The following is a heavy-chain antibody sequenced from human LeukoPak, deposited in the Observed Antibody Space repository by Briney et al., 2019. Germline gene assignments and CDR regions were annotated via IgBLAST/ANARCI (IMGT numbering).Heavy chain of an antibody. CDR3: ARGGDGSYAYYYYMDV. D-gene: IGHD1-26*01. J-gene: IGHJ6*03. Sequence: GASVKVSCTASGYTFTGYYMHWVRQAPGQGLEWMGWINPNSGGTNYAQKFQGRVTMTRDTSISTAYMELSRLRSDDTAVYYCARGGDGSYAYYYYMDVWGKGTTVTISS. V-gene: IGHV1-2*02. CDR1: GYTFTGYY. CDR2: INPNSGGT.